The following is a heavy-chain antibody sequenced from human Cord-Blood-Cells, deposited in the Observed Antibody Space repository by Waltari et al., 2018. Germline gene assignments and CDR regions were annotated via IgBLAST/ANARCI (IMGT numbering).Heavy chain of an antibody. CDR3: VTSREYYDFWSGYYDY. J-gene: IGHJ4*02. V-gene: IGHV1-69*01. D-gene: IGHD3-3*01. CDR1: GGTFSSYA. CDR2: ISPIIGTA. Sequence: QVQLVQSGAEVKKPGSSVKVSCKASGGTFSSYAISWVRQAPGQGLEWMGGISPIIGTANYAQKFQGRVTITADESTSTAYRELSSLRSEDTAVYYCVTSREYYDFWSGYYDYWGQGTLVTVSS.